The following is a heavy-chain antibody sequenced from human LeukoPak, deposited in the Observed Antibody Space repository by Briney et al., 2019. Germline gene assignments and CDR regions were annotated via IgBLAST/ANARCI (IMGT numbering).Heavy chain of an antibody. CDR1: GGSISSYY. D-gene: IGHD6-13*01. CDR3: ARAQMAAAGPPIWFDP. J-gene: IGHJ5*02. V-gene: IGHV4-59*01. Sequence: SETLSLTCTVSGGSISSYYWSWIRQPPGKGLEWIGYIYYSGSTNYNPSLKSRVTISVDTSKNQFSLKLSSVTAADTAVYYCARAQMAAAGPPIWFDPWGQGTLVTVSS. CDR2: IYYSGST.